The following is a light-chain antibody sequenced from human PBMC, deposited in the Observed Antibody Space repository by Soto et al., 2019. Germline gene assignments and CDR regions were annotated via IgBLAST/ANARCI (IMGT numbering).Light chain of an antibody. J-gene: IGLJ3*02. V-gene: IGLV2-14*01. CDR3: SSFTSINTWV. CDR1: SSDVGGYNY. CDR2: EVS. Sequence: QSVLTQPASVSGSPGQSITISCTGTSSDVGGYNYVSWYQQHPGKAPKLMIYEVSNRPSGVPNRFFGSKSGNTASLTISGLQTEDEADYYCSSFTSINTWVFGGGTKLTVL.